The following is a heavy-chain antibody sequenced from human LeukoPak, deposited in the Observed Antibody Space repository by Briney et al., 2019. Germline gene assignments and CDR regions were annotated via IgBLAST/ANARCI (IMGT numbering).Heavy chain of an antibody. D-gene: IGHD2-15*01. CDR3: ARRPRYCSGGSCYSGMVY. CDR2: IYYSGST. CDR1: GGSISSSSYY. Sequence: SETLSLTCTVSGGSISSSSYYLGWIRQPPGKGLEWIVSIYYSGSTYYNPSLKSRVTISVDTSKNQFSLKLSSVTAADTAVYYCARRPRYCSGGSCYSGMVYWGQGTLVTVSS. V-gene: IGHV4-39*01. J-gene: IGHJ4*02.